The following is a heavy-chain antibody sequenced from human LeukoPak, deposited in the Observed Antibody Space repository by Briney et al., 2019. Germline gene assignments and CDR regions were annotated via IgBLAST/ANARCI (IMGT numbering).Heavy chain of an antibody. CDR1: GGTFSGYA. CDR3: AYGYSYIAF. Sequence: ASVKVSCKASGGTFSGYAINWVRQAPGQGLEWMGGITPIFSTTDSAEKFQGRVTITADASTYTAFMELSSQTSDDTAVYYCAYGYSYIAFWGQGTLVTVSS. D-gene: IGHD5-18*01. J-gene: IGHJ4*02. CDR2: ITPIFSTT. V-gene: IGHV1-69*13.